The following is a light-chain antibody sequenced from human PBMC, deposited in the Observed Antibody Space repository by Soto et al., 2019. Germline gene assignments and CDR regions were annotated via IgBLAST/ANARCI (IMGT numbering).Light chain of an antibody. CDR3: QQSYSIPVWT. V-gene: IGKV1-5*01. J-gene: IGKJ1*01. CDR2: DAS. Sequence: DIQMTQSPSTLSGSVGDRVTITCRASHSISSWLAWYQQKPGKAPKLLIYDASSLESGVPSRFSGSGSGTDFSLSVSGLQPEDFATYYCQQSYSIPVWTFGHGTKVDIK. CDR1: HSISSW.